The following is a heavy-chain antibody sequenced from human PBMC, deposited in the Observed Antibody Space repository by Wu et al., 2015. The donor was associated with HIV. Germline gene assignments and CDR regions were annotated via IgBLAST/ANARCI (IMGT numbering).Heavy chain of an antibody. CDR3: ARCGGGWSVREVSDFYGMDV. CDR1: GGTFSTYA. V-gene: IGHV1-69*05. Sequence: QVQLVQSGAEVKKPGSSVKVSCKASGGTFSTYAISWVRQAPGQGLEWMGGIITVLGAPMYARKFQGRVSITTDDSTNTVYMELTSLRFDDTAVYYCARCGGGWSVREVSDFYGMDVWGRRDHGHRL. J-gene: IGHJ6*02. CDR2: IITVLGAP. D-gene: IGHD2-15*01.